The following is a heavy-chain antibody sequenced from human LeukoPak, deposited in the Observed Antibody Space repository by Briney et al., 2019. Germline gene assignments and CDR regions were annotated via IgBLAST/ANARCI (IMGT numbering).Heavy chain of an antibody. CDR1: GFTFSTYS. CDR2: ISSSSSYI. Sequence: GGSLRLSCAASGFTFSTYSMNWVRQAPGKGLEWVSSISSSSSYIYYADSVKGRFTISRDNAKKSVYLQMNSLRAEDTAVYYCARDPGAYSSSPIDYWGQGTLVTVSS. J-gene: IGHJ4*02. CDR3: ARDPGAYSSSPIDY. V-gene: IGHV3-21*01. D-gene: IGHD6-6*01.